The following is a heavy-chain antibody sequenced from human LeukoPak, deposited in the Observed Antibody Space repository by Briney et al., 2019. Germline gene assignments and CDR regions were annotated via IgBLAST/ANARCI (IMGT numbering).Heavy chain of an antibody. CDR1: GYTFTSYG. V-gene: IGHV1-69*13. J-gene: IGHJ3*02. CDR2: IIPIFGTA. Sequence: ASVKVSCKASGYTFTSYGISWVRQAPGQGLEWMGGIIPIFGTANYAQKFQGRVTITADESTSTAYMELSSLRSEDTAVYYCARDHVDYYDSSGPHAFDIWGQGTMVTVSS. D-gene: IGHD3-22*01. CDR3: ARDHVDYYDSSGPHAFDI.